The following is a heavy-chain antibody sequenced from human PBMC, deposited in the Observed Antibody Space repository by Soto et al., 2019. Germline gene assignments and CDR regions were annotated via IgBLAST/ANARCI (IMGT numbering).Heavy chain of an antibody. D-gene: IGHD2-15*01. J-gene: IGHJ6*02. CDR2: ISGSGGST. CDR3: AKRIACSGGSCYYGMDV. CDR1: GFTFSSYA. V-gene: IGHV3-23*01. Sequence: PGGSLRLSCAASGFTFSSYAMNWVRQAPGKGLEWVSVISGSGGSTYYADSVKGRFTISRDNSKNTLYLQMSSLRVEDTAEYYCAKRIACSGGSCYYGMDVWGQGTTVTVSS.